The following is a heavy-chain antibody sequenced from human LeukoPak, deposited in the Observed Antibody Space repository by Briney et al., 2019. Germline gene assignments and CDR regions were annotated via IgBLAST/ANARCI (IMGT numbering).Heavy chain of an antibody. CDR2: TSYSGST. Sequence: PSETLSLTCTVSGGSVSSSYWSRIRQSPGKGLQWIGYTSYSGSTDYNPSVKSRVTISVDTSKNQFSLKLSSVTAADTAVYYCASQNDYSNNWGQGTLVTVSS. V-gene: IGHV4-59*08. D-gene: IGHD4-11*01. J-gene: IGHJ4*02. CDR1: GGSVSSSY. CDR3: ASQNDYSNN.